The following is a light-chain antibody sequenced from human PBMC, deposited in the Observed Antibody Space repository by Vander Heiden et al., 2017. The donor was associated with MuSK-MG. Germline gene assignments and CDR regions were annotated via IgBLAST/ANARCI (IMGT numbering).Light chain of an antibody. CDR2: DDT. CDR3: QVWHSRSVV. J-gene: IGLJ3*02. V-gene: IGLV3-21*02. CDR1: NIGSNS. Sequence: SYVLTQPPSVSAAPGQPASITCGGNNIGSNSVRGYQQRPGQAPVLVVFDDTGRPSGIPERFSGSNSGNTATLTIHRVEAGDEDDYYCQVWHSRSVVFGGGTKLTVL.